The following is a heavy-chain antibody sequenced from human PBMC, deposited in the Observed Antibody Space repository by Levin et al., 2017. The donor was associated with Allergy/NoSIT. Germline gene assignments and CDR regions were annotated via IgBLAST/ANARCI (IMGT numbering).Heavy chain of an antibody. CDR3: TTARWYSYAHDY. D-gene: IGHD3-16*01. J-gene: IGHJ4*02. CDR1: RFTFRNAW. Sequence: PGGSLRLSCAGSRFTFRNAWMSWVRQAPGKGLEWVGRIKSKTDGETTDYAAPVKGRFTISRDDSKDTLYLQMNSLKTEDTAVYYCTTARWYSYAHDYWGQGTLVTVSS. CDR2: IKSKTDGETT. V-gene: IGHV3-15*01.